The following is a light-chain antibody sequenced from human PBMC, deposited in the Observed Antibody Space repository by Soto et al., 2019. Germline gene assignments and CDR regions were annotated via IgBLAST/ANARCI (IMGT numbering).Light chain of an antibody. V-gene: IGLV2-14*01. CDR1: SSDVGGYNY. J-gene: IGLJ1*01. CDR3: SSYTSASTLLYL. Sequence: QSALTQPASVSGSPGQSITISWTGTSSDVGGYNYVSWYQQHPGIAPKLLIYGVTNRPSGVSTRFSGSKSGNTASLTISGLQAEDAADYHCSSYTSASTLLYLFGTGTKLTVL. CDR2: GVT.